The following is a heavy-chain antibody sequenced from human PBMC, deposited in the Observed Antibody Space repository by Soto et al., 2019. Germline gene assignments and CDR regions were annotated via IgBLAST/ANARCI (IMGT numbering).Heavy chain of an antibody. V-gene: IGHV1-2*04. CDR3: ARAKGGGYFGLGFDP. Sequence: SVKVSCKDSGYTFTGYYMHLVRQAPGQGLEWMGWINPNSGGTNYAQKFQGWVTMTRDTSISTAYMELSRLRSDDTAVYYCARAKGGGYFGLGFDPWGQRTLVTVCS. D-gene: IGHD3-3*01. J-gene: IGHJ5*02. CDR1: GYTFTGYY. CDR2: INPNSGGT.